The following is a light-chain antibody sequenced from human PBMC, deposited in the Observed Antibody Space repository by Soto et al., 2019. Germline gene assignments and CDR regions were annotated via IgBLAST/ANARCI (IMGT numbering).Light chain of an antibody. CDR3: QQSYSTPRT. J-gene: IGKJ1*01. CDR2: AAS. Sequence: DIQMTQSPSSLSASVGERVTITCRASQSIRSYLNWYQQKPGKAPKLLIYAASSLQSGVPSRFSGSGSGRDFTRTIITLQPEDFATYYCQQSYSTPRTFGQGTKVDIK. CDR1: QSIRSY. V-gene: IGKV1-39*01.